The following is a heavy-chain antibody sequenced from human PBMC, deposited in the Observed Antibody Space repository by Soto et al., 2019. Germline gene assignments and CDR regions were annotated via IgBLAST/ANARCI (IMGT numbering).Heavy chain of an antibody. Sequence: QVPLVQSGAEVEKPGASVKLSCKASGFAFPIYGVHWVRQAPGQGLEWMGWINFGTGDTAYSQNFRGRLTVTRDTSAGTAYMELSSLGSADTALYYCVAGESLGEREFDYWGQGSLVTVSS. V-gene: IGHV1-3*01. CDR1: GFAFPIYG. J-gene: IGHJ4*02. CDR3: VAGESLGEREFDY. CDR2: INFGTGDT. D-gene: IGHD1-1*01.